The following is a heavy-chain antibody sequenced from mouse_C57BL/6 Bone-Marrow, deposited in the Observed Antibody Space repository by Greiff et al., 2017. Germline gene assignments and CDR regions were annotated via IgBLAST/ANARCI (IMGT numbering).Heavy chain of an antibody. CDR2: INPNNGGT. CDR3: ARKEVYPAMDY. Sequence: EVQLQQSGPELVKPGASVKISCKASGYTFTDYYMNWVKQSHGKSLEWIGDINPNNGGTSYNQKFKGKATLTVDKSSSTAYMELRSLTSEDSAVYYCARKEVYPAMDYWGQGTSVTVSS. J-gene: IGHJ4*01. CDR1: GYTFTDYY. V-gene: IGHV1-26*01. D-gene: IGHD2-1*01.